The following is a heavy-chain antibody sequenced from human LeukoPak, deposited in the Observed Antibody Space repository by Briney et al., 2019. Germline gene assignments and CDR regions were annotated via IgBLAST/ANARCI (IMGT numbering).Heavy chain of an antibody. J-gene: IGHJ4*02. CDR3: ARVRSGYYFDY. CDR2: MSSSDSII. CDR1: GCTFSDYY. D-gene: IGHD3-22*01. V-gene: IGHV3-11*01. Sequence: GGSLRFSCAASGCTFSDYYMSWMRQAPGKGLEWVSYMSSSDSIIYYADSVKGRFTISRDNAKNSLYLQMNSLRAEDTAVYYCARVRSGYYFDYWGQGTLVTVSS.